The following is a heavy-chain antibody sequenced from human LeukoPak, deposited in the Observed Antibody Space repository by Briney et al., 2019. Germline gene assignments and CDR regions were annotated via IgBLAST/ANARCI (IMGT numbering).Heavy chain of an antibody. J-gene: IGHJ4*02. D-gene: IGHD1-14*01. CDR1: GASLTTYF. V-gene: IGHV4-59*08. Sequence: SETLSLTCTVSGASLTTYFWSWIRQPPGKGLEWIGYIYYTGKVDSNPSLRGRASVSMDTSRNQFSLRLTSVTAADTAVYFCARHEPLGRGAWDYWGQGTLVTVSS. CDR2: IYYTGKV. CDR3: ARHEPLGRGAWDY.